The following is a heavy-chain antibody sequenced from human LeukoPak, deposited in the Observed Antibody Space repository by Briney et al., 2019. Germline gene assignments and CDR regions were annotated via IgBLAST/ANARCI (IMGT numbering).Heavy chain of an antibody. CDR3: ARAVPAAIGLFDY. D-gene: IGHD2-2*01. J-gene: IGHJ4*02. Sequence: GGSLRLSCAASGFAFSSYGMHWVRQAPGKGLEWVAVIWYDGSNKYCADSVKGRFTISRDNSKNTLYLQMNSLRAEDTAVYYCARAVPAAIGLFDYWGQGTLVTVSS. CDR2: IWYDGSNK. V-gene: IGHV3-33*01. CDR1: GFAFSSYG.